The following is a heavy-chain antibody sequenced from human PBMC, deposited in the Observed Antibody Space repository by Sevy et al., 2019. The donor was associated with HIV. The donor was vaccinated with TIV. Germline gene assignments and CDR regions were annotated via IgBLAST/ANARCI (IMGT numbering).Heavy chain of an antibody. D-gene: IGHD3-22*01. J-gene: IGHJ3*02. CDR1: GYTLTELS. V-gene: IGHV1-24*01. CDR2: FDPEDGET. CDR3: ATADPRRGITMIVVVITTYAFDI. Sequence: ASVKVSCKVSGYTLTELSMHWVRQAPGKGLEWMGGFDPEDGETIYAQKFQGRVTMTEDTSTDTAYMELSSLRSDDTAVYYCATADPRRGITMIVVVITTYAFDIWGQGTMVTVSS.